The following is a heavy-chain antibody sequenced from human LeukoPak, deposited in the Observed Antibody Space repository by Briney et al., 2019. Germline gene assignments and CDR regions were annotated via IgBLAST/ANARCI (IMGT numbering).Heavy chain of an antibody. Sequence: ASVKVSCKPSGYPFSGHYINWVRHAPGQGLEWMGWIKPNSGDTNYAQKFQGRLTMTRDTTISTVYMELNRLTSDDTAVYYCARADEWELAIDFWGQGTLITVSS. D-gene: IGHD1-26*01. V-gene: IGHV1-2*02. CDR3: ARADEWELAIDF. J-gene: IGHJ4*02. CDR2: IKPNSGDT. CDR1: GYPFSGHY.